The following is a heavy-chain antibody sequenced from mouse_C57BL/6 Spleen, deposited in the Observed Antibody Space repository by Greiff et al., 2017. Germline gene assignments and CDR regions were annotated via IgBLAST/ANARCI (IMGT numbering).Heavy chain of an antibody. D-gene: IGHD4-1*01. J-gene: IGHJ2*01. Sequence: EVQGVESGGDLVKPGGSLKLSCAASGFTFSSYGMSWVRQTPDKRLEWVATISSGGSYTYYPDSVKGRFTISRDNAKNTMYLQMSSLKSEDTAMYYCARHEGELFFDYWGQGTTLTVSS. CDR2: ISSGGSYT. CDR1: GFTFSSYG. CDR3: ARHEGELFFDY. V-gene: IGHV5-6*01.